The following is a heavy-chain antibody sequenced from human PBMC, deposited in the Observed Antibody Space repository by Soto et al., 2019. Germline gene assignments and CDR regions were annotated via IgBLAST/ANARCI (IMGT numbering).Heavy chain of an antibody. V-gene: IGHV4-31*03. D-gene: IGHD3-16*01. CDR1: GGSISSGGYY. CDR2: IYYSGST. CDR3: ARLFSWGLAFDI. Sequence: QVQLQESGPGLVKPSQTLSLTCTVSGGSISSGGYYWSWICQHPGKGLEWIGYIYYSGSTYYNPSLKSRVTISVDTSKNQFSLKLSSVTAADTAVYYCARLFSWGLAFDIWGQGTMVTVSS. J-gene: IGHJ3*02.